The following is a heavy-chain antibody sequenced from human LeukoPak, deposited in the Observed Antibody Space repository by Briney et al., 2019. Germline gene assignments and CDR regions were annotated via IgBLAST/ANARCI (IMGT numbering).Heavy chain of an antibody. D-gene: IGHD3-10*01. CDR1: GFTFDDYA. CDR2: ISWNSGSI. J-gene: IGHJ4*02. CDR3: AKSSMVRGAYFDY. V-gene: IGHV3-9*01. Sequence: GRSLRLSCAASGFTFDDYAMHWVRQAPGKGLEWVSGISWNSGSIGYADSVKGRFTISRDNAKNSLYLQMNSLRAGDTALYYCAKSSMVRGAYFDYWGQGTLVTVSS.